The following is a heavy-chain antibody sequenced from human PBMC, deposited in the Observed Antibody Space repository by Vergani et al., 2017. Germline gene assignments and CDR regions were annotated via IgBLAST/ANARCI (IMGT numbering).Heavy chain of an antibody. D-gene: IGHD3-10*01. CDR1: GYTFTSYY. J-gene: IGHJ6*03. V-gene: IGHV1-46*03. CDR2: INPSGGST. Sequence: QVQLVQSGAEVKKPGASVKVPCKASGYTFTSYYMHWARQAPGQGLEWMGIINPSGGSTSYAQKFQGRVTMTRDTSTSTVYMELSSLRTEDKAVYYCARGFGAYMDVWGKGTTVTVSS. CDR3: ARGFGAYMDV.